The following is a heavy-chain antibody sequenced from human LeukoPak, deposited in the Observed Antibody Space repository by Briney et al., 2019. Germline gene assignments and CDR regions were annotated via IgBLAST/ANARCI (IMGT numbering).Heavy chain of an antibody. CDR2: IIPIFGTA. CDR3: ARAPPGASRHMGIDY. J-gene: IGHJ4*02. V-gene: IGHV1-69*13. CDR1: GGTFSSYA. Sequence: SVKVSCKASGGTFSSYAISWVRQAPGQGLEWMGGIIPIFGTANYAQKFQGRVTIIADESTSTAYMELSSLRSEDTAVYYCARAPPGASRHMGIDYWGQGTLVTVSS. D-gene: IGHD3-10*01.